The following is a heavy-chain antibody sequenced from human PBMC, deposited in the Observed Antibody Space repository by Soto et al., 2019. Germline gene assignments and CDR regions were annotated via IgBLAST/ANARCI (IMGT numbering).Heavy chain of an antibody. D-gene: IGHD6-6*01. V-gene: IGHV4-31*03. J-gene: IGHJ3*02. CDR1: GGSISSGGYY. CDR2: IYYSGST. CDR3: ARPPTARLDDFDI. Sequence: SETLSLTCTVSGGSISSGGYYWSWIRQHPGKGLEWIGYIYYSGSTYYNPSLKSRVTISVHTSKNQFSLNLHSVTAADTAVYSSARPPTARLDDFDIWGQGTMVTVSS.